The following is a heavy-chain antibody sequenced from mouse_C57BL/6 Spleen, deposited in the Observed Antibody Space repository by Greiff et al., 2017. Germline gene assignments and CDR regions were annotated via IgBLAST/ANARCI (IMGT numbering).Heavy chain of an antibody. CDR3: ARSNYDPFAY. CDR2: INPGSGGT. CDR1: GYAFTNYL. Sequence: QVQLQQSGAELVRPGTSVKVSCKASGYAFTNYLIEWVKQRPGQGLEWIGVINPGSGGTNYNEKFKGKATLTADKSSSTAYMQLSSLTSEDSAVYFCARSNYDPFAYWGQGTLVTVSA. J-gene: IGHJ3*01. D-gene: IGHD2-4*01. V-gene: IGHV1-54*01.